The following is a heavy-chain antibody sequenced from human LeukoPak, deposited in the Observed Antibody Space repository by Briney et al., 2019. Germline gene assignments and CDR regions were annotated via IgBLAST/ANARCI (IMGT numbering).Heavy chain of an antibody. Sequence: AETLSLTCVVYGGSFSGYYWSWIRQPPGKGLEWIGEINHSGSSRYNPSLKSRVSISVDTSKNQFSLKLSSVTAADTAVYYCARLGSSPGYYYYHMDVWGKGTTVTVSS. CDR3: ARLGSSPGYYYYHMDV. CDR2: INHSGSS. D-gene: IGHD3-10*01. V-gene: IGHV4-34*01. CDR1: GGSFSGYY. J-gene: IGHJ6*03.